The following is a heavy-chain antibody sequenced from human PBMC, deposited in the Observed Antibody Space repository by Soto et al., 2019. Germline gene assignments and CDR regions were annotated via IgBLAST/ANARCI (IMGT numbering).Heavy chain of an antibody. Sequence: ASVKVSCKASGGTFSSYTISWVRQAPGQGLEWMGRIIPILGIANYAQKFQGRVTITADKSTSTAYMELSSLRSEDTAVYYCARGTYTTYWGLGNWFDPWGQGTLVTVSS. CDR3: ARGTYTTYWGLGNWFDP. D-gene: IGHD3-16*01. J-gene: IGHJ5*02. CDR2: IIPILGIA. CDR1: GGTFSSYT. V-gene: IGHV1-69*02.